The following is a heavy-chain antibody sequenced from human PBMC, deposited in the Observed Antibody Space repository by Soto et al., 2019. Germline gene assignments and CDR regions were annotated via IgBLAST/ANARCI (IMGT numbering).Heavy chain of an antibody. J-gene: IGHJ4*02. CDR3: ATEGEVTPKYLDF. Sequence: GGSLRLSCAASGFTVSINYMSWVRQAPGKGLEWVSVIYSGGSTYYADSVKGRFTISRDDSKNTLYLQMKSLKTEDTAVYYCATEGEVTPKYLDFWGKGTLVTVSS. CDR1: GFTVSINY. CDR2: IYSGGST. D-gene: IGHD4-4*01. V-gene: IGHV3-66*01.